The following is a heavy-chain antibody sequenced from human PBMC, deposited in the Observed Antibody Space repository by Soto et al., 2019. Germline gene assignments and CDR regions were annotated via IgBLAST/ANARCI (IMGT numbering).Heavy chain of an antibody. CDR2: IYTSGST. Sequence: SETLSLTCTVSGGSISSYYWSWIRQPAGKGLEWIGRIYTSGSTNYNPSLKSRVTMSVDTSKNQFSLKLSSVTAADTAVYYCARTGNLWSGYSDQLDYWGQGTLVTVSS. D-gene: IGHD3-3*01. CDR3: ARTGNLWSGYSDQLDY. CDR1: GGSISSYY. V-gene: IGHV4-4*07. J-gene: IGHJ4*02.